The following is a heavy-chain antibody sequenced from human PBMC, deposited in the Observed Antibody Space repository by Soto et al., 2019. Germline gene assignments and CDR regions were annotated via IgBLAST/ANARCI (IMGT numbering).Heavy chain of an antibody. CDR3: ARGPRYCSSTSCFRGGYYFDY. D-gene: IGHD2-2*01. CDR1: GYSFTSYW. V-gene: IGHV5-51*01. CDR2: IYPGDTDT. Sequence: PAESLKISCNGSGYSFTSYWIGWVRQMPGKGLEWMGIIYPGDTDTRYSPSFQGQVTISADKSISTAYLQWSSLKASDTAMYYCARGPRYCSSTSCFRGGYYFDYWGQGTLVTVSS. J-gene: IGHJ4*02.